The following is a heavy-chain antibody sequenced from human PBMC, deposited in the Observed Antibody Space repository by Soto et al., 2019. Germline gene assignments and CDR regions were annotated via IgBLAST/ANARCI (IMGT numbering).Heavy chain of an antibody. Sequence: QVQLVQSGAEVKKPGASVKVSCKASGYTFTSYGIIWVRQAPGQGLEWVGWISACNGNTNYAQKLQGRVTMTTDTANSSAYMELRSLRSDDTAVYYCASDWGRDGDSYQPYFDYWGQGTLVTVSS. D-gene: IGHD3-16*01. V-gene: IGHV1-18*01. CDR2: ISACNGNT. CDR1: GYTFTSYG. CDR3: ASDWGRDGDSYQPYFDY. J-gene: IGHJ4*02.